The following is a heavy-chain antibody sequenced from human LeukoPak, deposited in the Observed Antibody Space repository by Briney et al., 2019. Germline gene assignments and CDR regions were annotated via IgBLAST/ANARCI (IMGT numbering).Heavy chain of an antibody. CDR2: IIPILGIA. CDR1: GGTFSSYA. CDR3: ARDRRSGYPVHKFDY. D-gene: IGHD5-12*01. Sequence: GASVKVSCKASGGTFSSYAISWVRQAPGQGLEWMGRIIPILGIANYAQKFQGRVTITADKSTSTAYMELSSLRSEDTAVYYCARDRRSGYPVHKFDYWGQGTLVTVSS. J-gene: IGHJ4*02. V-gene: IGHV1-69*04.